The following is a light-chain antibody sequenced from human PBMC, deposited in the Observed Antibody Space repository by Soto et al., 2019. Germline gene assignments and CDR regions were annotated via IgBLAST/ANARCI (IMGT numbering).Light chain of an antibody. J-gene: IGLJ2*01. Sequence: QSVLTQPPSASGTPGQRVTISCSGGSSNIKTNGVSWYQQVPGAAPQLLIYSNNQRPSGAPDRFSGSKSGTSASLAISWLQSEDEATYHCATWDDSLNGLIFGGGTKLTVL. CDR1: SSNIKTNG. CDR3: ATWDDSLNGLI. CDR2: SNN. V-gene: IGLV1-44*01.